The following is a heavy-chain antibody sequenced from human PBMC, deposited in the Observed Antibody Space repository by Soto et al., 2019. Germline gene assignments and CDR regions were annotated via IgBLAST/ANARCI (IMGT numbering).Heavy chain of an antibody. CDR2: IYTGDCYT. CDR1: GCSCTRYC. J-gene: IGHJ6*02. Sequence: ESLVISCKGSGCSCTRYCIGWVREMPAKGQEWMGTIYTGDCYTTYSPSFQGQVTTSADKSISTAYLQWSTLKASDTAMYYCATRMGGLWDYYCYYGMDVWGQGTTVTVSS. D-gene: IGHD3-16*01. CDR3: ATRMGGLWDYYCYYGMDV. V-gene: IGHV5-51*01.